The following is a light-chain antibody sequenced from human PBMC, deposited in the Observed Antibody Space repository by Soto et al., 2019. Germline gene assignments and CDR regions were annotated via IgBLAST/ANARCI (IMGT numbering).Light chain of an antibody. V-gene: IGKV3-20*01. Sequence: DIVLTQSPGTLSLSRGERATLSCRASQSVSKWYVAWYQVKPGQAPRLVIYGASSRATGIPDRFSGGGSGTEFTLSISRLEPEDFAVYYCQQFVNSPYMYTFGQATKVDIK. CDR2: GAS. J-gene: IGKJ2*01. CDR1: QSVSKWY. CDR3: QQFVNSPYMYT.